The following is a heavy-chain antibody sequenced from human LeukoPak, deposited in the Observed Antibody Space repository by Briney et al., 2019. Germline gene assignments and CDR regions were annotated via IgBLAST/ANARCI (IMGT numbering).Heavy chain of an antibody. V-gene: IGHV1-69*02. D-gene: IGHD3-22*01. J-gene: IGHJ4*02. CDR2: IIPVLGIT. Sequence: SVKVSRKASGGTFSNYTFSWVRQAPGQGLEWMGGIIPVLGITDYAQRFQGRVTITADKYTNTAYMELSSLRSEDTAVYYCARGPPPTYYYDSSGNSFDYWGQGTLVTVSS. CDR1: GGTFSNYT. CDR3: ARGPPPTYYYDSSGNSFDY.